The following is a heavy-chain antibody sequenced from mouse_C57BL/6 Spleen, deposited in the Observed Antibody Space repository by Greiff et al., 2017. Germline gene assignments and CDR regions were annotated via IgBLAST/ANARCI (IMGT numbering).Heavy chain of an antibody. CDR2: ISDGGSYT. J-gene: IGHJ2*01. CDR3: ARDGVGNYYFDY. V-gene: IGHV5-4*01. Sequence: EVKLMESGGGLVKPGGSLKLSCAASGFTFSSYAMSWVRQTPEKRLEWVATISDGGSYTYYPDNVKGRFTISRDNAKNNLYLQMSHLKSEDTAMYYCARDGVGNYYFDYWGQGTTLTVSS. D-gene: IGHD2-1*01. CDR1: GFTFSSYA.